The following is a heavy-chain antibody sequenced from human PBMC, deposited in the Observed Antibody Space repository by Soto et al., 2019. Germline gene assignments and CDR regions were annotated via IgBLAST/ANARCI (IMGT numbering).Heavy chain of an antibody. Sequence: EVQLVQSGGGLVKPGGSLRLSCEASGFTFSDFAMNWVRQAPGKGLEWVSTISASGDYIYYPDSLKGRFTISRDNAKNSLSLQMDSLRVEDTAVYYCARRWRLAASRPVDLWGQGTLVTVSS. J-gene: IGHJ5*02. CDR2: ISASGDYI. V-gene: IGHV3-21*02. D-gene: IGHD2-15*01. CDR1: GFTFSDFA. CDR3: ARRWRLAASRPVDL.